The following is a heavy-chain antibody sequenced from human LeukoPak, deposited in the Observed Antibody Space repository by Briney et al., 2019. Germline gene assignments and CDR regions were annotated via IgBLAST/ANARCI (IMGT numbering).Heavy chain of an antibody. D-gene: IGHD1-26*01. CDR2: TYYRSKWYN. Sequence: SQTLSLTCAISGDSVSSNSAAWNWIRQSPSRGLEWLGRTYYRSKWYNDYAVSVKSRITINPDTSKNQFSLQLNSVTPEDTAVYYCAGRGRFSVGATEGPLDYWGQGTLVTVSS. CDR1: GDSVSSNSAA. CDR3: AGRGRFSVGATEGPLDY. J-gene: IGHJ4*02. V-gene: IGHV6-1*01.